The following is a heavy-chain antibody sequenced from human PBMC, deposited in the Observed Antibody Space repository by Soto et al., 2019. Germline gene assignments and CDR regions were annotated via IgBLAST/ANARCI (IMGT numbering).Heavy chain of an antibody. V-gene: IGHV3-23*04. J-gene: IGHJ5*02. CDR3: AKVLDPDFCGPSHGWLDP. D-gene: IGHD3-3*01. Sequence: EVQLVESGGGLVHPEGSLRLSCAASGFTFINFAMTWVRQAPGKGLEWVSAISGNGISTYYADSVKGRFTISRDNSKDTVHLQMHSLRADDTAVYYCAKVLDPDFCGPSHGWLDPWGQGVLVTVSS. CDR2: ISGNGIST. CDR1: GFTFINFA.